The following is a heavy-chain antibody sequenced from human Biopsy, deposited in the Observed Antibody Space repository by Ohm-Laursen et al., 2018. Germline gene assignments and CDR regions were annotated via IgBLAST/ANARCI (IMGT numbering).Heavy chain of an antibody. CDR3: ARAPPLIRGVVESWFDP. Sequence: SETLSLTCTVSGGYISHYYWTWIRQPAGQGLEWVGRIYITGETDYNPSLKSRVTMSVDLSKKQFSLKLKSVTAADTAIYYCARAPPLIRGVVESWFDPWGQGILVTVSS. CDR2: IYITGET. J-gene: IGHJ5*02. CDR1: GGYISHYY. D-gene: IGHD3-10*01. V-gene: IGHV4-4*07.